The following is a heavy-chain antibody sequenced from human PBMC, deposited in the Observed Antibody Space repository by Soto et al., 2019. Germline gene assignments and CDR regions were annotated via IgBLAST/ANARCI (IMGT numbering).Heavy chain of an antibody. Sequence: ASVKVSCKASGYTFTGYYMHWVRQAPGQGLEWMGWINPNSGGTNYAQKFQGRVTMTRDTSISTAYMELSRLRSDDTAVYYCARANYYDSSGYALYWGQGTLVTVSS. J-gene: IGHJ4*02. CDR3: ARANYYDSSGYALY. D-gene: IGHD3-22*01. CDR1: GYTFTGYY. V-gene: IGHV1-2*02. CDR2: INPNSGGT.